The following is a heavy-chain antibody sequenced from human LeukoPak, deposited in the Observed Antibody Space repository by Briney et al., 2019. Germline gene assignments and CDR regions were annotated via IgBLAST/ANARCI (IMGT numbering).Heavy chain of an antibody. CDR1: GGSISSSSYY. V-gene: IGHV4-39*01. CDR3: ARQGHFDY. Sequence: SETLSLTYTVSGGSISSSSYYWGWIRQPPGKGLEWIGSIYYSGSTYYNPSLKSRVTISVDTSKNQFSLKLSSVTAADTAVYYCARQGHFDYWGQGTLVTVSS. CDR2: IYYSGST. J-gene: IGHJ4*02.